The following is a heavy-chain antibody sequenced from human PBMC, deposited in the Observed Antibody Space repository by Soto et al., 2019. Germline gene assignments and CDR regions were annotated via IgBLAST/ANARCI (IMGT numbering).Heavy chain of an antibody. CDR1: GFTVSSNY. V-gene: IGHV3-53*01. Sequence: GSLRLSCAASGFTVSSNYMSWVRQAPGKGLEWVSVIYSGGSTYYADSVKGRFTISRDNSKNTLYLQMNSLRAEDTAVYYCARDRYYDFWSGYYLGDYYYGMDVWGQGTTVTVSS. D-gene: IGHD3-3*01. CDR3: ARDRYYDFWSGYYLGDYYYGMDV. CDR2: IYSGGST. J-gene: IGHJ6*02.